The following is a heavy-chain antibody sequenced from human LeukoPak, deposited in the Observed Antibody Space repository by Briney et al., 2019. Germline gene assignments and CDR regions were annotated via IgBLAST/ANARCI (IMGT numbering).Heavy chain of an antibody. CDR3: ARIPPNYDSTTYYYYMDV. CDR2: ISTYNGNT. V-gene: IGHV1-18*01. Sequence: ASVKVSCKASGCTLTSYGITWVRQAPGQGLEWMGWISTYNGNTNYAQRFQGRVTMTTDTSTSTAYMELRSLRSDDTAVYYCARIPPNYDSTTYYYYMDVWGKGTTVTVSS. J-gene: IGHJ6*03. CDR1: GCTLTSYG. D-gene: IGHD3-3*01.